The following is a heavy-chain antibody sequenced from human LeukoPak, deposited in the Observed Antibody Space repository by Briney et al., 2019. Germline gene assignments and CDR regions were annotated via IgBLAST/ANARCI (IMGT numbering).Heavy chain of an antibody. CDR2: ISVYNGNT. J-gene: IGHJ4*02. D-gene: IGHD5-12*01. V-gene: IGHV1-18*01. CDR1: GYTFTSYG. CDR3: ARVDGDIMTTPFDY. Sequence: ASVKVSCKASGYTFTSYGISWVRQAPGQGLEWMGWISVYNGNTNYAQMFQGRVTLTTDTSTSTAYMELRSLRSDDTAVYYCARVDGDIMTTPFDYWGQGTLVTVSS.